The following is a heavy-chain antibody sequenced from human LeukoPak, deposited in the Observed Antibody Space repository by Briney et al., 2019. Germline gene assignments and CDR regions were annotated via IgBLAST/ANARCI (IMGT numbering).Heavy chain of an antibody. J-gene: IGHJ5*02. CDR1: GYTFTGYY. D-gene: IGHD4-17*01. Sequence: ASVKVSCKASGYTFTGYYMHWVRQAPGQGLEWMGWINPNSGGTNYAQKFQGWVTMTRDTSISTAYMELSRLRSDDTAVYYCARVSNYCDPPWFDPWGQGTLVTVSS. CDR3: ARVSNYCDPPWFDP. V-gene: IGHV1-2*04. CDR2: INPNSGGT.